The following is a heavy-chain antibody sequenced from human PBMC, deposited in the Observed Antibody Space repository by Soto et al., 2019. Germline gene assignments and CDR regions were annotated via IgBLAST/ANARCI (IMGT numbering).Heavy chain of an antibody. CDR2: IIIAGGGT. J-gene: IGHJ3*02. CDR3: AAELYSGGRCCSFDI. Sequence: QMQVVQSGPEVKKPGTSVTVSCKTSGIIFSNSAVQWVRQARGQRLEWLGYIIIAGGGTKYSQNLQGKITITRDMSTNTAYMQLTSLRSEDTAIYYCAAELYSGGRCCSFDIWGQGTMITVST. D-gene: IGHD2-15*01. CDR1: GIIFSNSA. V-gene: IGHV1-58*01.